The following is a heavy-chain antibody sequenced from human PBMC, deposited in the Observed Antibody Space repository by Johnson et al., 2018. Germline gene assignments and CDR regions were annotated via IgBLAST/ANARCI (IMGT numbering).Heavy chain of an antibody. CDR1: GFTFSGSA. J-gene: IGHJ6*02. V-gene: IGHV3-73*01. CDR2: IRSKANSYAN. CDR3: TSGYSGYDYYYGMDV. Sequence: VQLVQSGGGLVQPGGSLKLSCAASGFTFSGSAMHWVRQASGKGLEWVGRIRSKANSYANAYAASVKGRFTISRDDSKNTAYLQMNSLKTEDTAVYDCTSGYSGYDYYYGMDVWGQGTTVTVSS. D-gene: IGHD5-12*01.